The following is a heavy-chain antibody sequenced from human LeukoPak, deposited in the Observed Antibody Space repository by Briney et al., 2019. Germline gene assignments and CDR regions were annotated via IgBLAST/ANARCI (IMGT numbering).Heavy chain of an antibody. Sequence: GASVKVSCKASGYTFTGYYMHWVRQAPGQGLEWMGWINPNSGGTSYAQKFQGRVTMTRDTSISTAYMELSRLRSDDTAVYYCARGRLGELSQPELDYWGQGTLVTVSS. J-gene: IGHJ4*02. CDR1: GYTFTGYY. V-gene: IGHV1-2*02. CDR3: ARGRLGELSQPELDY. D-gene: IGHD3-16*02. CDR2: INPNSGGT.